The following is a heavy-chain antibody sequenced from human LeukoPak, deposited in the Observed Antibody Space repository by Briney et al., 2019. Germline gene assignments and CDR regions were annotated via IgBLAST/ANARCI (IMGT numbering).Heavy chain of an antibody. V-gene: IGHV3-69-1*01. CDR1: GFTFSNAW. CDR2: ISSSSYI. CDR3: ARTGLVVPAAIGGDWFDP. J-gene: IGHJ5*02. Sequence: GGSLRLSCAASGFTFSNAWMSWVRQAPGKGLEWVSSISSSSYIYYADSVKGRFTISRDNAKNSLYLQMNSLRAEDTAVYYCARTGLVVPAAIGGDWFDPWGQGTLVTVSS. D-gene: IGHD2-2*02.